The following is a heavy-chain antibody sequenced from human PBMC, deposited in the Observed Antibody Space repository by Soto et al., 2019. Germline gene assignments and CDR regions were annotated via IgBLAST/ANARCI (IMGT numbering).Heavy chain of an antibody. CDR3: ARRGSGSYYDY. J-gene: IGHJ4*02. CDR1: GFTFSSYS. Sequence: PGGSLRLSCAASGFTFSSYSMNWVRQAPGKGLEWVSAISGSGGSTYYADSVKGRFTISRDNSKNTLYLQMNSLRAEDTAVYYCARRGSGSYYDYWGQGTLVTVSS. D-gene: IGHD1-26*01. V-gene: IGHV3-23*01. CDR2: ISGSGGST.